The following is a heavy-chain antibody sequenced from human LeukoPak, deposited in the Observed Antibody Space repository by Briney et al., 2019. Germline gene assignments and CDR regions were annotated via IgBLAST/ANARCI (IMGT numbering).Heavy chain of an antibody. D-gene: IGHD1-26*01. J-gene: IGHJ4*02. V-gene: IGHV3-74*01. Sequence: GSLRLSCGASGFPLSNYWMHWVRQAPGKGLVWVSRINIDGSSISYADSVKGRFTISRDNAKNTVYLQMNSLRVEDTAVYYCARDRIVGTSFDFWGQGILVTVSS. CDR3: ARDRIVGTSFDF. CDR1: GFPLSNYW. CDR2: INIDGSSI.